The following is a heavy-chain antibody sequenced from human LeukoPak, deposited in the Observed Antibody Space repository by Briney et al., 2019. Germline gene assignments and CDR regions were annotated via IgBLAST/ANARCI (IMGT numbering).Heavy chain of an antibody. Sequence: PGGSLRLSCAASGFTLSSYSMNWVRQAPGKGLEWVSAISGSGGSAYYADSVKGRFAISRDNSKNTLYLQMNSLRAEDTAVYYCAKRACSSTSCYIDYWGQGTLVTVSS. D-gene: IGHD2-2*01. J-gene: IGHJ4*02. CDR2: ISGSGGSA. CDR3: AKRACSSTSCYIDY. CDR1: GFTLSSYS. V-gene: IGHV3-23*01.